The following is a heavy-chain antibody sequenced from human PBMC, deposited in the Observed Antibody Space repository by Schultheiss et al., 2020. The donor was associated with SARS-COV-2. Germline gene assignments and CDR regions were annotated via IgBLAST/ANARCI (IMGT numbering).Heavy chain of an antibody. D-gene: IGHD6-13*01. CDR2: IYYSGTT. CDR1: GDSIGSGTHH. V-gene: IGHV4-39*01. CDR3: ARPIQAAAVGPEVLPGFSWFDP. J-gene: IGHJ5*02. Sequence: SQTLSLTCTVSGDSIGSGTHHWGWIRQPPGKALEWIGSIYYSGTTYYNPSLKSRLTISVDTSENQFSLKLSSVTAADTAVYYCARPIQAAAVGPEVLPGFSWFDPWGQGTLVTVSS.